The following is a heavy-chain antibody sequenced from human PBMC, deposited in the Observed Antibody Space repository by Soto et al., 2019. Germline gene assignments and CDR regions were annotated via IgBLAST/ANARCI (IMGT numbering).Heavy chain of an antibody. CDR2: VWYDGGNK. J-gene: IGHJ6*02. CDR3: VRAAGYSGNDYVFYYGMDV. CDR1: GFTFRNYG. D-gene: IGHD5-12*01. V-gene: IGHV3-33*01. Sequence: QVQLVESGGGVVQPGRSLRLSCAASGFTFRNYGMHWVRQAPAKGLEWVALVWYDGGNKNYVDSVKGRFTISRDNSKNPLYLQMNITRDEDTAVYYCVRAAGYSGNDYVFYYGMDVWGHGTTVTVSS.